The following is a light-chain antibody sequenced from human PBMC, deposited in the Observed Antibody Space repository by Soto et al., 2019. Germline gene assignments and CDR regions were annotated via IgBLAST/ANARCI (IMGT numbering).Light chain of an antibody. CDR1: QSVSSN. CDR2: GPS. V-gene: IGKV3-15*01. Sequence: ELVMTQSPATPSVSPGERATLSCRASQSVSSNLAWYQQKPGQAPRPLIYGPSTRATGIPARFSGSGSGTEFTLTISSMQSEGCAVYYCQQYNNWPPWTFGQGTKV. J-gene: IGKJ1*01. CDR3: QQYNNWPPWT.